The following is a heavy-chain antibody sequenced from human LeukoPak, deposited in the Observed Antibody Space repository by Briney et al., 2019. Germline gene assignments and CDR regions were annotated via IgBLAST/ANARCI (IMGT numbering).Heavy chain of an antibody. V-gene: IGHV3-21*01. J-gene: IGHJ4*02. Sequence: GGSLRLSCAASGFTFSSYSMNWVRQAPGKGLEWVSSISSSSSYIYYADSVKGRSTISGDNAKNSLYLQMNSLRAEDTAVYYCARGEVLRFLEWFPDYWGQGTLVTVSS. CDR1: GFTFSSYS. D-gene: IGHD3-3*01. CDR3: ARGEVLRFLEWFPDY. CDR2: ISSSSSYI.